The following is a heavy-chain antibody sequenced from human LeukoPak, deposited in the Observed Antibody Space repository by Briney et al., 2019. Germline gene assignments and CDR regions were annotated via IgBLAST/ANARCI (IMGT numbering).Heavy chain of an antibody. J-gene: IGHJ4*02. CDR2: ISSNGATT. D-gene: IGHD3-22*01. CDR1: GFTFNRFY. CDR3: ARASPLYYDIRGWFDY. Sequence: GGSLRLSCSASGFTFNRFYLHWVRQAPGKGLEFVSHISSNGATTYYADSVKGRFTISRDNSKNTLYLQMNSLRAEDTAVYYCARASPLYYDIRGWFDYWGQGTLVTVSS. V-gene: IGHV3-64*04.